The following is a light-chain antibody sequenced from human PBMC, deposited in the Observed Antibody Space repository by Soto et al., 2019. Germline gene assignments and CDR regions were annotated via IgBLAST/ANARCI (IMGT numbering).Light chain of an antibody. CDR2: DAS. CDR1: QSVTNSY. Sequence: QSPATLSLNPKARATISGMASQSVTNSYLAWYQQKHGQAPRLLIYDASSRATGIPDRFSGSGSGPEYTLTTNRLEPEDFAVYSCQQYGFSPITFCQGRRLE. CDR3: QQYGFSPIT. J-gene: IGKJ5*01. V-gene: IGKV3-20*01.